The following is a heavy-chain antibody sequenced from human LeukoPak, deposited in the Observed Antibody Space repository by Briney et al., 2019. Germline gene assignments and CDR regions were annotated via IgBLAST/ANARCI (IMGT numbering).Heavy chain of an antibody. CDR1: GFTFDDYG. V-gene: IGHV3-20*04. Sequence: EGSLRLSCAASGFTFDDYGMSWVRQAPGKGLEWVSGINWNGGSTGYADSVKGRFTISRDNAKNSLYLQMNSLRAEDTALYYCAREHDYGDSDDAFDIWGQGTMVTVSS. D-gene: IGHD4-17*01. J-gene: IGHJ3*02. CDR3: AREHDYGDSDDAFDI. CDR2: INWNGGST.